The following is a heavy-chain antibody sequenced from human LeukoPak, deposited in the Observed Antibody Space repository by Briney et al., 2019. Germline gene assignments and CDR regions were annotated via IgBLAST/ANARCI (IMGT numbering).Heavy chain of an antibody. J-gene: IGHJ4*02. CDR2: INPSGGST. CDR1: GYTFTSYY. CDR3: ARGENPYYDFWSGHYFDY. Sequence: GASVKVSCKASGYTFTSYYMHWVRQAPGQGLEWMGIINPSGGSTSYAQKFQGRVTMTRDTSTSTVYMELSSLRSDDTAVYYCARGENPYYDFWSGHYFDYWGQGTLVTVSS. D-gene: IGHD3-3*01. V-gene: IGHV1-46*01.